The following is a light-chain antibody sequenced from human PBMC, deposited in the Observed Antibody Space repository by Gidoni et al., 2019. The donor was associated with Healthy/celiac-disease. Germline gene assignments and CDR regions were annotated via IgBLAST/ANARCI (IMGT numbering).Light chain of an antibody. CDR3: QQRSNWHPT. Sequence: IVLTQSPATLSLSPGERATLSCRASQGVSSYLAWYQQKPGQAPRLLIYDASNRATGIPARFSGSGPGTDVTLTISSLEPEDFAVYYCQQRSNWHPTFGQGTRLEIK. J-gene: IGKJ5*01. CDR1: QGVSSY. V-gene: IGKV3D-11*01. CDR2: DAS.